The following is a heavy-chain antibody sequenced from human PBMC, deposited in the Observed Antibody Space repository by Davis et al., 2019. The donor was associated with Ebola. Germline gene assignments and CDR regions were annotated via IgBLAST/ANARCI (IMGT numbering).Heavy chain of an antibody. J-gene: IGHJ4*02. Sequence: GESLKISCAASGFTFSSYWMSWVRQAPGKGLEWVANIKQDGSEKYYVDSVKGRFTISRDNAKNSLYLQMNSLRAEDTAVYYCARDLSRYYDILTGPPNYWGQGTLVTVSS. D-gene: IGHD3-9*01. CDR1: GFTFSSYW. CDR3: ARDLSRYYDILTGPPNY. V-gene: IGHV3-7*03. CDR2: IKQDGSEK.